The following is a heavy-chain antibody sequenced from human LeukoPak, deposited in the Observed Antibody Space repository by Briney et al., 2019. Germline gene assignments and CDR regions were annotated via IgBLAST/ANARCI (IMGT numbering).Heavy chain of an antibody. J-gene: IGHJ4*02. V-gene: IGHV3-21*01. CDR2: ISSSSSYI. Sequence: GGSLRLSCAASGFTFSSYSMTWVRQAPGKGLEWVSSISSSSSYIYYADSVKGRFTISRDNAKNSLYLQMNSLRAEDTAVYYCARDRGYGDYGFDYWGQGTLVTVSS. CDR3: ARDRGYGDYGFDY. CDR1: GFTFSSYS. D-gene: IGHD4-17*01.